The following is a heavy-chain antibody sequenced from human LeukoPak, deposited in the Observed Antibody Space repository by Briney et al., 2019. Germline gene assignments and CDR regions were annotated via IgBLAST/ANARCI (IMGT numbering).Heavy chain of an antibody. CDR1: GFTFSSYE. CDR3: ARTYYGSGSYHNWFDP. Sequence: AGGSLRLSCAASGFTFSSYEMNWVRRAPGKGLEWVSYISSSGSTIYYADSVKGRSTISRDNAKNSLYLQMNSLRAEDTAVYYCARTYYGSGSYHNWFDPWGQGTLVTVSS. J-gene: IGHJ5*02. CDR2: ISSSGSTI. V-gene: IGHV3-48*03. D-gene: IGHD3-10*01.